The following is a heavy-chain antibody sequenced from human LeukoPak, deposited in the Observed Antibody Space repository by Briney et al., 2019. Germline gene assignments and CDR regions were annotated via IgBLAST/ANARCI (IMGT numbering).Heavy chain of an antibody. V-gene: IGHV3-7*03. J-gene: IGHJ4*02. CDR1: GFTSSSYW. D-gene: IGHD6-19*01. Sequence: GLSLRLSCAASGFTSSSYWMSWVRQAPGKGLEWVANIKHDGSERNYMESVKGRFTISRDNAKNSLHLQMNNLGAEDTAVYYCAAGSGWSIEYWGQGTLVTVSS. CDR2: IKHDGSER. CDR3: AAGSGWSIEY.